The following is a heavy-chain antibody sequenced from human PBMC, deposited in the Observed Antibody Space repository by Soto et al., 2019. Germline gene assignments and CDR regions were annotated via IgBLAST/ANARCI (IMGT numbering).Heavy chain of an antibody. J-gene: IGHJ4*02. CDR3: ASERGLSASTLFGY. CDR2: VSTYNGNT. V-gene: IGHV1-18*01. CDR1: GYTFTSYG. Sequence: QVQLVQSGPEVKMPGASVNVSCKASGYTFTSYGINWVRQAPGQGREWIGRVSTYNGNTKYAQKFQVRVTLPTDTSTTPVYMHLRSLRSDDTAVYYCASERGLSASTLFGYWGQGTVVTVS. D-gene: IGHD3-10*02.